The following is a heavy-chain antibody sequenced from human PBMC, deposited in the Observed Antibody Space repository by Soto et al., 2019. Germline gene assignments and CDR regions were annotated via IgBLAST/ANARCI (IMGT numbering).Heavy chain of an antibody. D-gene: IGHD2-15*01. CDR2: INPSGGST. Sequence: GSSVKVSSKASGYTFTNYYIHWVRQAPRQGLEWMGIINPSGGSTTYAQKFQGRVTMTRDTSTSTVYMELSSLRSEDTAVYYCATVYCSGGSCYGIDYWG. J-gene: IGHJ4*01. CDR1: GYTFTNYY. CDR3: ATVYCSGGSCYGIDY. V-gene: IGHV1-46*01.